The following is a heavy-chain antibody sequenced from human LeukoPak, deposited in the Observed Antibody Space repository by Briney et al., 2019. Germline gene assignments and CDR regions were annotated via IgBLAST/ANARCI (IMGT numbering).Heavy chain of an antibody. V-gene: IGHV3-7*01. CDR2: IKQDGSEK. D-gene: IGHD4-17*01. Sequence: PGGSLRLSCAASGFTFSSYAMSWVRQAPGKGLEWVANIKQDGSEKYYVDSVKGRFTISRDNAKNSLYLQMNSLRAEDTAVYYCARVPTTVTTSWFDPWGQGTLVTVSS. CDR3: ARVPTTVTTSWFDP. J-gene: IGHJ5*02. CDR1: GFTFSSYA.